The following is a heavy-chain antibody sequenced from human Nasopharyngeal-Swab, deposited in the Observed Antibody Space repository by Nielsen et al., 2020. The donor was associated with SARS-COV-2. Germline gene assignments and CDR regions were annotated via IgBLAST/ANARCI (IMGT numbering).Heavy chain of an antibody. CDR3: AKDLRGPYFF. CDR2: ISATGHST. Sequence: GESLKISCEASGFTFSSYAMNWVRQAPGKGLEWVSSISATGHSTYYADSVKGRFTISRDNSKNTLSLQMNSLRAEDTAVYYCAKDLRGPYFFWGQGTLVTVSS. D-gene: IGHD2/OR15-2a*01. V-gene: IGHV3-23*01. CDR1: GFTFSSYA. J-gene: IGHJ4*02.